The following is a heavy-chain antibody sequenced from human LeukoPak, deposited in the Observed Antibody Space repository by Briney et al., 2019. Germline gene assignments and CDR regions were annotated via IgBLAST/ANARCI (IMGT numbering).Heavy chain of an antibody. CDR2: INPNSGGT. J-gene: IGHJ3*02. D-gene: IGHD3-22*01. CDR3: AREFYYDSSGYDAFDI. Sequence: ASVKVSCKASGYTFTSYGISWVRQVPGQGLEWMGRINPNSGGTNYAQKFQGRVTMTRDTSISTAYMELSRLRSDDTAVYYCAREFYYDSSGYDAFDIWGQGTMVTVSS. CDR1: GYTFTSYG. V-gene: IGHV1-2*06.